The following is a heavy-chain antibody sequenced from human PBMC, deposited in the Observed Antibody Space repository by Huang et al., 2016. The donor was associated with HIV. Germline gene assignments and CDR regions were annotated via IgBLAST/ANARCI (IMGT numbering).Heavy chain of an antibody. D-gene: IGHD1-7*01. Sequence: EVQLVQSGAEVKKPGESLKISCRGSGNSFSNSWIAWVRQMPGKGLEWLWISYPGDSDTKYSPSVQGQVTISADKSISTAYLQWSSLKASDSATYYCATKITGTLFFAFDIWGQGTMVTVSS. CDR3: ATKITGTLFFAFDI. CDR2: SYPGDSDT. J-gene: IGHJ3*02. CDR1: GNSFSNSW. V-gene: IGHV5-51*01.